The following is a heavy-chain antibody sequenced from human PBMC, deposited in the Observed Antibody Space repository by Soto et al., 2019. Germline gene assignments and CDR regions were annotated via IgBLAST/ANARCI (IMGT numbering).Heavy chain of an antibody. CDR2: ISSSGGST. CDR3: AKDPPSPWNVNWVDP. V-gene: IGHV3-23*01. D-gene: IGHD1-1*01. CDR1: GFNFNTFA. J-gene: IGHJ5*02. Sequence: EEQVSESGGGLVQPGGSLRLSCAASGFNFNTFAMSWIRQAPGKGLEWVSHISSSGGSTDYADSVRGRFTISRDNSKNTLCLQMSSLREDDTAIDYCAKDPPSPWNVNWVDPWGKGTLVSVSS.